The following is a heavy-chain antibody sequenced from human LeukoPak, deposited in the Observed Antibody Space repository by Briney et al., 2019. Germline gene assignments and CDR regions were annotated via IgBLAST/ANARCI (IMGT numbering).Heavy chain of an antibody. D-gene: IGHD6-13*01. CDR1: GFTFSRYW. J-gene: IGHJ4*02. Sequence: GGSLRLSCAASGFTFSRYWMHWVRQAPRKGLVWVSRINIDDTSTSYADSVKGRFTISRDNAKNTLYLQMNSLRAEDTAVYYCAGIAATATHIDYWGQGTLVTVSS. CDR3: AGIAATATHIDY. CDR2: INIDDTST. V-gene: IGHV3-74*01.